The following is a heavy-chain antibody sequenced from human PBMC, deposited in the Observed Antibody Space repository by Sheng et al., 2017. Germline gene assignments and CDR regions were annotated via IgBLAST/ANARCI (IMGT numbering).Heavy chain of an antibody. CDR1: GFTFSSYS. V-gene: IGHV3-21*01. J-gene: IGHJ4*02. CDR2: ISSSSSYI. Sequence: EVQLVESGGGLVKPGGSLRLSCAASGFTFSSYSMNWVRQAPGKGLEWVSSISSSSSYIYYADSVKGRFTISRDNAKNSLYLQMNSLRAEDTAVYYCARDGPYCGGDCYSGNFDYWGQGTLVTVSS. CDR3: ARDGPYCGGDCYSGNFDY. D-gene: IGHD2-21*01.